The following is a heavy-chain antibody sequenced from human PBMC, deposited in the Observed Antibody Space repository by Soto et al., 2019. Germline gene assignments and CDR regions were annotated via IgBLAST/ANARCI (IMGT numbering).Heavy chain of an antibody. Sequence: GGSLRLSCAASGFTFSSYWMHWVRQAPGKGLAWVSHINLDGSSTYYADSVKGRITISRDNAKNTLYLQMSSLRVEDTAVYYCAREKAVPGTTFDYWGQGTLVTVSS. D-gene: IGHD6-19*01. CDR1: GFTFSSYW. CDR3: AREKAVPGTTFDY. CDR2: INLDGSST. J-gene: IGHJ4*02. V-gene: IGHV3-74*01.